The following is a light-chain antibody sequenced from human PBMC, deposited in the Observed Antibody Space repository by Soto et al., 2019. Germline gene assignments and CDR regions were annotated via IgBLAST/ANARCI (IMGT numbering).Light chain of an antibody. V-gene: IGKV1-5*03. CDR1: QSISSW. CDR3: QQYDSYPT. J-gene: IGKJ1*01. CDR2: KAS. Sequence: DIQMTQSPSTLSASVGDRVTITCRASQSISSWLAWYQQKPGKAPKLLIYKASSLQSGVPSRFSGSGSGTEFILTISSLQPDDFATYYCQQYDSYPTLGHGTRVEIK.